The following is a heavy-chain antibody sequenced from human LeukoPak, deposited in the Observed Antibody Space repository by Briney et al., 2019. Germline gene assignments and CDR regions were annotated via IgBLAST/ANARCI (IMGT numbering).Heavy chain of an antibody. CDR2: IYYSGGT. CDR1: GGSISSYY. D-gene: IGHD4-23*01. J-gene: IGHJ3*02. CDR3: ARALSYGGNPDDAFDI. V-gene: IGHV4-59*01. Sequence: SSETLSLTCTVSGGSISSYYWSWIRQPPGKGLEWIGYIYYSGGTNYNPSLKSRVTISVDTSRNQFSLKLSSVTAADTAVYYCARALSYGGNPDDAFDIWGQGTMVTVSS.